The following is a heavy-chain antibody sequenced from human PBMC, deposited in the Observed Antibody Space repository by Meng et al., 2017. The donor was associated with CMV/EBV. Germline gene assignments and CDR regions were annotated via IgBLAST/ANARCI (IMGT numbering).Heavy chain of an antibody. J-gene: IGHJ5*02. D-gene: IGHD3-22*01. CDR3: ARVKYYYDSSGQNHNWFDP. CDR2: IYYSGST. CDR1: GGSISSSSYY. V-gene: IGHV4-39*07. Sequence: GSLRLSCTVSGGSISSSSYYWGWIRQPPGKGLEWIGSIYYSGSTYYNPSLKSRVTISVDTSKNQFSLKLSSVTAADTAVYYCARVKYYYDSSGQNHNWFDPWGQGTLVTVSS.